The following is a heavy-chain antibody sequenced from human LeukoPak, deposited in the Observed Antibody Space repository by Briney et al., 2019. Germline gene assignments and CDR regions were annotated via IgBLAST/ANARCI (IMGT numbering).Heavy chain of an antibody. D-gene: IGHD6-6*01. CDR1: GGSISSYY. V-gene: IGHV4-59*01. J-gene: IGHJ3*02. CDR2: IYYSGST. CDR3: ARLQLVPDYDAFDI. Sequence: SETLSLTCTVSGGSISSYYWSWIRQPPGKGLEWIGYIYYSGSTNYNPSLKSRVTISVDTPKNQFSLKLSSVTAADTAVYYCARLQLVPDYDAFDIWGQGTMVTVSS.